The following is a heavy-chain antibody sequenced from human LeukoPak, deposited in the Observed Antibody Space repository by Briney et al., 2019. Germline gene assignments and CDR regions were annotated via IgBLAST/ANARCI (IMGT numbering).Heavy chain of an antibody. J-gene: IGHJ4*02. CDR3: ARGRVEDLPPVN. CDR2: IYHSGST. CDR1: GYSISSGYY. V-gene: IGHV4-38-2*02. Sequence: SETLSLTCTVSGYSISSGYYWGWIRQPPGKGLEWIGSIYHSGSTYYNPSLKSRVTISVDTSKNQFSLKLSSVTAADTAVYYCARGRVEDLPPVNWGQGTLVTVSS. D-gene: IGHD3-16*02.